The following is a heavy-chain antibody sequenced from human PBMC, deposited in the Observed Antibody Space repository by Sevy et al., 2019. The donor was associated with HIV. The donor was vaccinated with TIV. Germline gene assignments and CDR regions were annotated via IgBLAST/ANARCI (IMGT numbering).Heavy chain of an antibody. J-gene: IGHJ3*02. Sequence: ASVKVSCKASGGTFSSYAISWVRQAPGQGLEWMGGIIPILGIANYAQKFQGRVTITADKSTSTAYMELGSLRSEDTAVYYCARDYYYDSSGRKLGGAFDIWGQGTMVTVSS. CDR3: ARDYYYDSSGRKLGGAFDI. D-gene: IGHD3-22*01. CDR1: GGTFSSYA. CDR2: IIPILGIA. V-gene: IGHV1-69*10.